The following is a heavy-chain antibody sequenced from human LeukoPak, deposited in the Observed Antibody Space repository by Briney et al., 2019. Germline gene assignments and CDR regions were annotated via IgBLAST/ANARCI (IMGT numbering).Heavy chain of an antibody. CDR2: MNPNSGNT. D-gene: IGHD3-9*01. Sequence: GASVKVSCKASGYTFTGYYMHWVRQATGQGLEWMGWMNPNSGNTGYAQKFQGRVTMTRNTSISTAYMELSSLRSEDTAVYYCARGKVDYDILTGYSPPDYWGQGTLVTVSS. CDR3: ARGKVDYDILTGYSPPDY. CDR1: GYTFTGYY. J-gene: IGHJ4*02. V-gene: IGHV1-8*02.